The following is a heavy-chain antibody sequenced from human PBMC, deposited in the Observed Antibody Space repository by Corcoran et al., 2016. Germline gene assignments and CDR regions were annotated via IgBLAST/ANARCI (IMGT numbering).Heavy chain of an antibody. CDR1: GYTFTSYG. CDR3: ASSKSGYRYKDAFDI. D-gene: IGHD5-18*01. Sequence: QVQLVQSRAEVKKPGASVKVSCKASGYTFTSYGISWVRQAPGQGLEWMGWISAYNGDTKNAQKLQGRVTMTTDTYTNTAYMELRSLRSEDAAVYYCASSKSGYRYKDAFDIWGQGTMVTVSS. CDR2: ISAYNGDT. J-gene: IGHJ3*02. V-gene: IGHV1-18*01.